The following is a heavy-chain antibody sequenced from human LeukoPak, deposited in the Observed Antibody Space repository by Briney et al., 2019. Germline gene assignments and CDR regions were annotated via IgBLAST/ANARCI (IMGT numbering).Heavy chain of an antibody. CDR2: ISAYNGDT. J-gene: IGHJ5*02. CDR3: ARDLGPRPGSSHWFDP. CDR1: GYTFTNYG. Sequence: ASVKVSCKASGYTFTNYGISWVRQAPGQGLEWMGWISAYNGDTSYAQNLQGRVIMTTDTYTTTAYMELRSLRSDDTAVYYCARDLGPRPGSSHWFDPWGQGTLVTVSS. V-gene: IGHV1-18*01. D-gene: IGHD7-27*01.